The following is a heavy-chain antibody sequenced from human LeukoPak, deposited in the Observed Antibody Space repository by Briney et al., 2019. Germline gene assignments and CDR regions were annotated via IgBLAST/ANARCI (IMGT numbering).Heavy chain of an antibody. CDR3: ARDFTTYCSNGLCLDRNWFDP. J-gene: IGHJ5*02. CDR2: INPNSGGT. D-gene: IGHD2-8*01. Sequence: ASVKVSCKASGYTFTGYYMHWVRQAPGRGLEWMGRINPNSGGTNYAQKFQGRVTMTRDTSISTAHMELSRLGSDDTAVYYCARDFTTYCSNGLCLDRNWFDPWGQGTLVTVPS. V-gene: IGHV1-2*06. CDR1: GYTFTGYY.